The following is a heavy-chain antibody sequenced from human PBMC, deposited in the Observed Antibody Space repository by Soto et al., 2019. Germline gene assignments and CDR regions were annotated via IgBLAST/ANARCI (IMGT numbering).Heavy chain of an antibody. V-gene: IGHV3-72*01. D-gene: IGHD2-21*01. CDR2: IRNKANSYTT. CDR3: TRAGILTTPYYFDY. J-gene: IGHJ4*02. CDR1: EFTFSDHY. Sequence: PGWSLRLSCTASEFTFSDHYMDWVRTNPCKWLEWVGRIRNKANSYTTEYAASVKGRFTISRDDSRNSLYLQMNSLKSEDTAMYYCTRAGILTTPYYFDYWGQGTLVTVSS.